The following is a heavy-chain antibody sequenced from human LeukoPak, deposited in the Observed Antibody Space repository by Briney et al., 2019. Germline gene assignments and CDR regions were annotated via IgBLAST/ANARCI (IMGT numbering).Heavy chain of an antibody. D-gene: IGHD6-13*01. CDR1: GGTFSSYA. Sequence: SVKVSRKASGGTFSSYAISWVRQAPGQGLEWMGGIIPIFGTANYAQKFQGRVTITADESTSTAYMELSSLRSEDTAVYYCARDLEYSSSWYVFDYWGQGTLVTVSS. V-gene: IGHV1-69*13. J-gene: IGHJ4*02. CDR3: ARDLEYSSSWYVFDY. CDR2: IIPIFGTA.